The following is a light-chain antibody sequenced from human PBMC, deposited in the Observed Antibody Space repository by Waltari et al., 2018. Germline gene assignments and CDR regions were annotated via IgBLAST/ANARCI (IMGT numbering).Light chain of an antibody. CDR3: QQRSNWSPALT. CDR1: QSVGNY. Sequence: EIVLTQSPATLSLSPGERATLSCRASQSVGNYLAWYQQKPGQAPSLLIYDASNRATGIPARFSGSGSVTDFTLTISSLEPEDFAVYYCQQRSNWSPALTFGGGTKVEIK. CDR2: DAS. J-gene: IGKJ4*01. V-gene: IGKV3-11*01.